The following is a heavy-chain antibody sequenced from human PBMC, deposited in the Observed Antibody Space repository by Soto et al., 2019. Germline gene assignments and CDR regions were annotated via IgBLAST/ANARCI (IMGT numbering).Heavy chain of an antibody. Sequence: SETLPLTGTVSGYSISSGDYWGWVRQPPGKGLEWIGSTYHSVSTYYNPSLKSRVTISVDTSKNQFSLKLSSVTAADTAVYYCARDAVTAIRGVNSWCDGCGRRTLVTVCS. D-gene: IGHD3-10*01. CDR2: TYHSVST. CDR1: GYSISSGDY. V-gene: IGHV4-38-2*02. J-gene: IGHJ5*02. CDR3: ARDAVTAIRGVNSWCDG.